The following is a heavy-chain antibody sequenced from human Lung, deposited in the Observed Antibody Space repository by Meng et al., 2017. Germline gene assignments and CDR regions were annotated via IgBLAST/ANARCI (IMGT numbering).Heavy chain of an antibody. D-gene: IGHD4-11*01. CDR3: AIGPTTMAHDFDY. CDR1: GGTFSDYY. Sequence: QVQRQHRGRERLQPSETLSLTSVVSGGTFSDYYWCSSRQPPGKGLEWIVEINQSGNTNHNPSLASRATISVDTSQNNLSLKLSSVTAADSTVYYCAIGPTTMAHDFDYWGQGTLVTVSS. V-gene: IGHV4-34*04. J-gene: IGHJ4*02. CDR2: INQSGNT.